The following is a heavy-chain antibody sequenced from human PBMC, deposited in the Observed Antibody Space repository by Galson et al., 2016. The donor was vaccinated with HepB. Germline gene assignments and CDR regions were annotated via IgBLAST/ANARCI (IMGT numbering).Heavy chain of an antibody. Sequence: CAISGDSVSSNAAAWNWIRQSPSRGLEWLGRTYYRSQWFNEYAESVKGRIIINPDTSTNHFYLQLNSVSPEDTAVYYCVRGNLAFDTWDQGTMVTASS. CDR2: TYYRSQWFN. V-gene: IGHV6-1*01. J-gene: IGHJ3*02. CDR1: GDSVSSNAAA. CDR3: VRGNLAFDT.